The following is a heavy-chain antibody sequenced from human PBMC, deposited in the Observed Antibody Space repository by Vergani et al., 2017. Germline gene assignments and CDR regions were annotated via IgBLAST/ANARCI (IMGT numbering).Heavy chain of an antibody. Sequence: VQESGGGLVQPGGSLRLSCVASGFSFGSYWMSWVRQAPGKGLEWVANIKQDGSEKSYVDSVKGRFTISRDNAKNSVYLQMNSLRAEDTAVYYCARSIAAANLFDYWGQGTLVTVSS. CDR3: ARSIAAANLFDY. J-gene: IGHJ4*02. D-gene: IGHD6-13*01. V-gene: IGHV3-7*01. CDR1: GFSFGSYW. CDR2: IKQDGSEK.